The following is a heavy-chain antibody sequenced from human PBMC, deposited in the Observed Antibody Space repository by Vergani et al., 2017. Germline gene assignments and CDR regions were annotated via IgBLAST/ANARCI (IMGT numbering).Heavy chain of an antibody. Sequence: QVQLQESGPGLVKPSQTLSLTCTVSGASINNDFYYWHWIRQPAGKGLEWIGRIYVSGITDYNSSLQSRVSMSVDTSKNQFSLTLTSVTAADTAVYDCARDNKQLRPRAFYLLGQGTMVTVSS. J-gene: IGHJ3*01. V-gene: IGHV4-61*02. CDR3: ARDNKQLRPRAFYL. D-gene: IGHD4-23*01. CDR2: IYVSGIT. CDR1: GASINNDFYY.